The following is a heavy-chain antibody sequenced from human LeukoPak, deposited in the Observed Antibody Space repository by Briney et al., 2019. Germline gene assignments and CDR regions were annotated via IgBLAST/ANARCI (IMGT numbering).Heavy chain of an antibody. CDR3: ARDGWFRELLSPPRMDV. V-gene: IGHV6-1*01. CDR2: TYYRSKWYN. CDR1: GDSVSNNSST. Sequence: SQTLSLTCAISGDSVSNNSSTWNWIRQSPSRGLEWLGRTYYRSKWYNDYAVSVKSRITINPDTSKNQFSLQLNSVTPEDTAVYYCARDGWFRELLSPPRMDVWGQGTTVTVSS. J-gene: IGHJ6*02. D-gene: IGHD3-10*01.